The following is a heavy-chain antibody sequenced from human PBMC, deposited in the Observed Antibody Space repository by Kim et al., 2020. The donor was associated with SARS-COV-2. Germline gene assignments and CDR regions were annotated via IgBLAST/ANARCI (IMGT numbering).Heavy chain of an antibody. V-gene: IGHV3-74*01. CDR1: GFTFSSYW. CDR3: AREVSSSWYSRQEASNDY. Sequence: GGSLRLSCAASGFTFSSYWMNWVRQAPGKGLVWVSRINSDGSSTSYADSVKGRFTISRDNAKNTLYLQMNSLRAEDTAVYYCAREVSSSWYSRQEASNDYWGQGTLVTVSS. D-gene: IGHD6-13*01. CDR2: INSDGSST. J-gene: IGHJ4*02.